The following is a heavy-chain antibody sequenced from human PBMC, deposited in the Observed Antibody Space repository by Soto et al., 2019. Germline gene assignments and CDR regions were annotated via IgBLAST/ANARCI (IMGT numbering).Heavy chain of an antibody. CDR2: IYYSGST. CDR1: GGSISSYY. V-gene: IGHV4-59*01. J-gene: IGHJ4*02. Sequence: PSETLSLTCTVSGGSISSYYWSWIRQPPGKGLEWIGYIYYSGSTNYNPSLKSRVTISVDTSKNQFSLKLSSVTAADTAVYYCARARYCSSTRCYPFDYWGQGTLVTVSS. CDR3: ARARYCSSTRCYPFDY. D-gene: IGHD2-2*01.